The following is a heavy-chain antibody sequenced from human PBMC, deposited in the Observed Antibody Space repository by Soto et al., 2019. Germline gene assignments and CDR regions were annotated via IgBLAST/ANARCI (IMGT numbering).Heavy chain of an antibody. D-gene: IGHD6-19*01. CDR2: IIPILGIA. CDR3: ASRAVADVAFEI. V-gene: IGHV1-69*02. CDR1: GGTFSSYT. J-gene: IGHJ3*02. Sequence: QVQLVQSGAEVKKPGSSVKVSCKASGGTFSSYTISWVRQAPGQGLEWMGRIIPILGIAKYAQKFQGRVTITAGKSTITANLQPSSLGVEDTSVYLGASRAVADVAFEIGGQGTMVTVSS.